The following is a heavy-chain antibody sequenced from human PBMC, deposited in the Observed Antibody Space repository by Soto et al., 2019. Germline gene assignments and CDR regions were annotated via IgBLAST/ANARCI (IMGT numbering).Heavy chain of an antibody. D-gene: IGHD1-7*01. Sequence: SETLSLTCTVSGDSISSSSYYWGWIRQPPGKGLEWIASIYYTGSTYYNPSLKSRVTISVDTSMNQFSLNLTSVTAADMSVYYCARHDEKTTHRGWRWFDPWGRGTLVTVYS. J-gene: IGHJ5*02. V-gene: IGHV4-39*01. CDR2: IYYTGST. CDR3: ARHDEKTTHRGWRWFDP. CDR1: GDSISSSSYY.